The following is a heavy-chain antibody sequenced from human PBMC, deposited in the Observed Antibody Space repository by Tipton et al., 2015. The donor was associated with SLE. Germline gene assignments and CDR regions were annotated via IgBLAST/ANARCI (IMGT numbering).Heavy chain of an antibody. Sequence: QVQLVQSGPEVKKPGASVKVSCKASDYTFTNYGLSWVRQAPGQGLEWVGWISPYNGNTNHAQRLQDRVTLTTDTSTNTAYMELRSLKSDDTAVYYCARDPPNNIAPAGGYWGQGTLVTVSS. CDR1: DYTFTNYG. D-gene: IGHD6-13*01. CDR3: ARDPPNNIAPAGGY. CDR2: ISPYNGNT. J-gene: IGHJ4*02. V-gene: IGHV1-18*01.